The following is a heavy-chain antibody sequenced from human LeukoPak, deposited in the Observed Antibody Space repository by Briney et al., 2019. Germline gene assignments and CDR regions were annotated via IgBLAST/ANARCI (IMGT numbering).Heavy chain of an antibody. CDR1: GFIYSNYA. CDR3: AKAGGDHPVYYYDMDV. J-gene: IGHJ6*02. D-gene: IGHD2-21*01. CDR2: ITSSDDTT. Sequence: GGSLRLSCGASGFIYSNYAMSWVRQAPGKGLEWVSGITSSDDTTYYAGSVKGRFTISRDNSKNTLYLQMNTLRAEDTAVYYCAKAGGDHPVYYYDMDVWGQGTTVTVSS. V-gene: IGHV3-23*01.